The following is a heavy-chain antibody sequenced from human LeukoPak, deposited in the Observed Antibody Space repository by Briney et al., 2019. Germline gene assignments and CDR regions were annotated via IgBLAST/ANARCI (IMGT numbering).Heavy chain of an antibody. CDR3: ARIGVEYYYGSGSYYPNYYYYGMDV. D-gene: IGHD3-10*01. Sequence: SETLSLTCTVSGGSISSYYWSWIRQPAGKGLEWIGRIYTSGSTNYNPSLKSRVTMSVDTSKNQFSLKLSSVTAADTAVYYCARIGVEYYYGSGSYYPNYYYYGMDVWGQGTTVTVSS. J-gene: IGHJ6*02. CDR2: IYTSGST. V-gene: IGHV4-4*07. CDR1: GGSISSYY.